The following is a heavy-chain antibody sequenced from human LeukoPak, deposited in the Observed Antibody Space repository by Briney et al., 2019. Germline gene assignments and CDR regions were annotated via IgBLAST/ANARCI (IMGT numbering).Heavy chain of an antibody. Sequence: TSETLSLTCAVSGVSISDYYWSWIRQCPGKGLEWIGEISPGGYTNYNPSLMSRVIISEDPSDNHFSLRLSSVTAADTAMYYCARIRGGNGHHMCYNHWAQGTPVTVSS. J-gene: IGHJ1*01. CDR1: GVSISDYY. D-gene: IGHD4-23*01. CDR2: ISPGGYT. CDR3: ARIRGGNGHHMCYNH. V-gene: IGHV4-34*01.